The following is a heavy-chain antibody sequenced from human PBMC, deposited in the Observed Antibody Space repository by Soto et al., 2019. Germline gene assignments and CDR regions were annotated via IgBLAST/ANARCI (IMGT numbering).Heavy chain of an antibody. D-gene: IGHD2-2*01. J-gene: IGHJ6*02. CDR3: ARGYCTRSSCYIGGYHXYGMDV. Sequence: GGSLRLSCAASGFTLSSHTMNWVRQAPGKGLEWVSSISSDSSYKCYPDSVKGRFTVSRDNAKNSLYLQMDSLRAEDTAVYYCARGYCTRSSCYIGGYHXYGMDVWGQGATVTVSS. CDR1: GFTLSSHT. V-gene: IGHV3-21*01. CDR2: ISSDSSYK.